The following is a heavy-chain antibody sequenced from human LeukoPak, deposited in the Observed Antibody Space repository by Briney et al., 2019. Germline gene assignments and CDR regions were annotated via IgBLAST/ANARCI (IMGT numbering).Heavy chain of an antibody. CDR2: ISSSGSTI. CDR1: GFTFSSYE. CDR3: AKEGGLYCSSTSCSYYYYMDV. J-gene: IGHJ6*03. D-gene: IGHD2-2*01. V-gene: IGHV3-48*03. Sequence: GGSLRLSCAASGFTFSSYEMNWVRQAPGKGLEWVSYISSSGSTIYYADSVKGRFTISRDNSKNTLYLQMNSLRAEDTAVYYCAKEGGLYCSSTSCSYYYYMDVWGKGTTVTVSS.